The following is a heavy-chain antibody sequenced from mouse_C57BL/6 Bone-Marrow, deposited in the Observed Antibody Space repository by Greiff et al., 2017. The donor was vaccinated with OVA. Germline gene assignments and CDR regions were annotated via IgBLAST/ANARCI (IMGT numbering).Heavy chain of an antibody. CDR1: GYTFTDYY. CDR2: IYPGSGNT. V-gene: IGHV1-76*01. CDR3: ARDWDEGSYYFDY. D-gene: IGHD4-1*01. J-gene: IGHJ2*01. Sequence: VQLQESGAELVRPGASVKLSCKASGYTFTDYYINWVKQRPGQGLEWIARIYPGSGNTYYNEKFKGKATLTAEKSSSTAYMQLSSLTSEDSAVYFCARDWDEGSYYFDYWGQGTTLTVSS.